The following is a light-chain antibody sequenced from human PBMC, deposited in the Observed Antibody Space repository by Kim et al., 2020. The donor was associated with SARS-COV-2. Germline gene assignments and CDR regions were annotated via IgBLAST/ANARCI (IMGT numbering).Light chain of an antibody. CDR2: NND. Sequence: QSVLTQPPSASGTPGQRVTISCSGSSSNIGSDYVYWYQQLPGAAPKLLIYNNDQRPSGVPDRFSGSQSGTSASLAISGLRSEDEADYYCSSWDDSLSGPVFGGGTQLTVL. CDR3: SSWDDSLSGPV. V-gene: IGLV1-47*02. CDR1: SSNIGSDY. J-gene: IGLJ3*02.